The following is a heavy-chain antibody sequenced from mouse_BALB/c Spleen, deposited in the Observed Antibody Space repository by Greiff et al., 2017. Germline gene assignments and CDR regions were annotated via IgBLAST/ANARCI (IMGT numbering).Heavy chain of an antibody. V-gene: IGHV1-69*02. CDR3: VQQWVRRREFYAMDY. Sequence: QVQLQQPGAELVKPGASVKLSCKASGYTFTSYWMHWVKQRPGQGLEWIGEIDPSDSYTNYNQKFKGKATLTVDKSSSTAYMQLSRLTSEDSAVYYCVQQWVRRREFYAMDYWGQGTSVTVSS. J-gene: IGHJ4*01. D-gene: IGHD2-2*01. CDR2: IDPSDSYT. CDR1: GYTFTSYW.